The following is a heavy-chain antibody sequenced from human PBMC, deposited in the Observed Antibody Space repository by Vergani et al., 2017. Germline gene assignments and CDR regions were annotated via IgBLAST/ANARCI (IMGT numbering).Heavy chain of an antibody. Sequence: EVQLVQSGAEVKKPGATMKISCTVSVYTFTDHYMHWVKPAPGKGLEWMGLVDPEDCEKIYAEKFKGRVTIAADTSTDTAHLELSSLRSEDTAVYYCATPQTVTTGGMDVWGQGTTVIVSS. D-gene: IGHD4-17*01. J-gene: IGHJ6*02. V-gene: IGHV1-69-2*01. CDR3: ATPQTVTTGGMDV. CDR2: VDPEDCEK. CDR1: VYTFTDHY.